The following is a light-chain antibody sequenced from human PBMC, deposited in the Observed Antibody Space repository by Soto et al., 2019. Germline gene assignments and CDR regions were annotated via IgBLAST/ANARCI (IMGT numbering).Light chain of an antibody. V-gene: IGKV1-39*01. J-gene: IGKJ4*01. CDR1: QDSFHY. Sequence: DIQMTQSPSSMSASVGDRVNIXXRESQDSFHYLNWYQQRPGRAPQLXIYSASSLQSGVPSRFSGSGYGTDFTLTISSLEPEDFAVYYCQQRSNWPLTFGGGTKVDIK. CDR3: QQRSNWPLT. CDR2: SAS.